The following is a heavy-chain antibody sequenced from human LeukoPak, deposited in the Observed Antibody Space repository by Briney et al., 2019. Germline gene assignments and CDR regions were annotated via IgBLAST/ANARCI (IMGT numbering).Heavy chain of an antibody. J-gene: IGHJ5*02. CDR3: ARYYADYPYNWFDP. D-gene: IGHD4-17*01. CDR1: GGSISSGVYY. Sequence: PSETLSLTCTVSGGSISSGVYYWSWIRQPPGKGLEWIGYIYYSGSTYYNPSLKSRVTISVDTSKNQFSLKLSSVTAADTAVYYCARYYADYPYNWFDPWGQGTLVTVSS. V-gene: IGHV4-30-4*01. CDR2: IYYSGST.